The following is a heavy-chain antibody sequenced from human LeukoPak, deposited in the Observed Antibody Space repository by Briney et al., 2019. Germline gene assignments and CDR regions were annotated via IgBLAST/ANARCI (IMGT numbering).Heavy chain of an antibody. CDR3: ARHLSGTTMSHYFDF. CDR1: GDSISSGRNY. V-gene: IGHV4-39*01. Sequence: SETLSLTCSVSGDSISSGRNYWGWIRQSPGKGLEWIASIYSSGNTHSDPSLKSRVSISVDTSKNQVSLKLYSVTASDAAIYYCARHLSGTTMSHYFDFWGQGTLVTVSS. D-gene: IGHD1-1*01. J-gene: IGHJ4*02. CDR2: IYSSGNT.